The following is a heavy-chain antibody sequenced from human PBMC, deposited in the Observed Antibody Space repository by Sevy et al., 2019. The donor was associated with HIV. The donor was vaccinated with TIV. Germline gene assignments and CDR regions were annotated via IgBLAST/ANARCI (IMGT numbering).Heavy chain of an antibody. CDR2: IYSRGNS. Sequence: SETLSLTCTVSDDSITTYFWNWVRQPAGKGLEWIGRIYSRGNSNYNPSFKSRVTMSVDTSKNQVSLRLTSVTAADTAVYFCARGRRPGGLAADAWFDSRGQGILVTVSS. CDR3: ARGRRPGGLAADAWFDS. V-gene: IGHV4-4*07. D-gene: IGHD6-13*01. CDR1: DDSITTYF. J-gene: IGHJ5*01.